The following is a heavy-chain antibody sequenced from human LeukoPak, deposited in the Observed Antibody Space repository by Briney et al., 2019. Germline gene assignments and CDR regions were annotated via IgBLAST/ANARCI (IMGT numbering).Heavy chain of an antibody. Sequence: PSETLSLTCTVSGGSISSYYWGWIRQPPGKGLEWIGSIYYSGSTYYNPSLKSRVTISVDTSKNQFSLKLSSVTAADTAVYYCARDHYYDSSGGWAFDIWGQGTMVTVSS. V-gene: IGHV4-39*07. D-gene: IGHD3-22*01. CDR1: GGSISSYY. CDR2: IYYSGST. CDR3: ARDHYYDSSGGWAFDI. J-gene: IGHJ3*02.